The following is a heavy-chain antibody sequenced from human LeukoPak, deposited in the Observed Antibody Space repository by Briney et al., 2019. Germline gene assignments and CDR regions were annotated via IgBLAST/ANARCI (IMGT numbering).Heavy chain of an antibody. CDR3: ARGRYCSSTSCYPARY. CDR2: IIAYNGNT. D-gene: IGHD2-2*01. J-gene: IGHJ4*02. Sequence: ASVKVSCKASGYTFTSYGISWVRQAPGQGLEGMGWIIAYNGNTNYAQKLQGRVTMTTDTSTSTAYMELRSLRSDDTAVYYCARGRYCSSTSCYPARYWGQGTLVTVSS. V-gene: IGHV1-18*04. CDR1: GYTFTSYG.